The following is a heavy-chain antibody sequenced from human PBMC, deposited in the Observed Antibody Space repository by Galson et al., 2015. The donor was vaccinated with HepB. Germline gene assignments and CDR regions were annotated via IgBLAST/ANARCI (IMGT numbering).Heavy chain of an antibody. J-gene: IGHJ2*01. CDR3: ARDGYSSSWYVRYFDL. V-gene: IGHV3-66*01. CDR1: GFTVSSNS. D-gene: IGHD6-13*01. CDR2: IYSGGST. Sequence: SLRLSCAASGFTVSSNSMSWVRQAPGKGLEWVSVIYSGGSTYYADSVKGRFTISRDNSKNTLYLQMNSLRAEDTAVYYCARDGYSSSWYVRYFDLWGRGTLVTVSS.